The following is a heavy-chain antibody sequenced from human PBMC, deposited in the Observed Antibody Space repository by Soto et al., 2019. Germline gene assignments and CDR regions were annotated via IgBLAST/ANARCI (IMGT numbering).Heavy chain of an antibody. D-gene: IGHD2-15*01. CDR2: ISSSSSYI. J-gene: IGHJ6*02. Sequence: GGPLRLFSVGSVFTLSRYSMNWFRPAPGKGREWVSSISSSSSYIYYADSVKGRFTISRDNAKSSLYLQMNSLRAEDTAVYYCARDDCSGGSCPSNGMDVWGQGPTVTVSS. CDR3: ARDDCSGGSCPSNGMDV. V-gene: IGHV3-21*01. CDR1: VFTLSRYS.